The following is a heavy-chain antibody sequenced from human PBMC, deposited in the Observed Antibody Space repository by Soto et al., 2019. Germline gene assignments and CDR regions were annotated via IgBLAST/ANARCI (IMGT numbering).Heavy chain of an antibody. CDR1: GFTFTIAW. V-gene: IGHV3-15*01. J-gene: IGHJ4*02. CDR3: ITTYSGNPARPYLDF. Sequence: GALRLSCAASGFTFTIAWMSWVRQAPGKGLEWVARIKSKGGGETADYAAPVKGRFTISRDDSKNTLYLQMNSLKTEDTAVYYCITTYSGNPARPYLDFCGQRTLVTVSS. D-gene: IGHD1-26*01. CDR2: IKSKGGGETA.